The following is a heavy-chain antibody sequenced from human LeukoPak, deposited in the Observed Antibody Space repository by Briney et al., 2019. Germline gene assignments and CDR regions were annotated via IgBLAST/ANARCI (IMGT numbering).Heavy chain of an antibody. Sequence: GSLRLSCAASGFTFSSYAMHWVRQAPGKGLEWVAVISYDGSNKYYADSVKGRFTISRDNSKNTLYLQMNSLRAEDTAVYYCAKDGGFGELLTYYFDYWGQGTLVTVSS. CDR3: AKDGGFGELLTYYFDY. D-gene: IGHD3-10*01. J-gene: IGHJ4*02. V-gene: IGHV3-30*04. CDR1: GFTFSSYA. CDR2: ISYDGSNK.